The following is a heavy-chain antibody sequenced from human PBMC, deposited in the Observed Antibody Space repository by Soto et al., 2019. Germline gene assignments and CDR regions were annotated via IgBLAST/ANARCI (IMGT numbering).Heavy chain of an antibody. J-gene: IGHJ1*01. V-gene: IGHV4-34*01. CDR2: INHRGLS. D-gene: IGHD2-21*01. CDR1: DGPFSTYF. Sequence: PWEPLCSPCAVLDGPFSTYFWSWIRQPPGKGLEWIGEINHRGLSNYNPSLNSRVIISVDASKNQFSLKLRSVAAADTAVYYCVRWDLDCDKRGASYFDLWGQGTLVTVSS. CDR3: VRWDLDCDKRGASYFDL.